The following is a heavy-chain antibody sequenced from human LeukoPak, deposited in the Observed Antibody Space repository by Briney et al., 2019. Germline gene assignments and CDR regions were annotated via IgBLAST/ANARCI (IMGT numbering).Heavy chain of an antibody. D-gene: IGHD6-13*01. CDR2: IYTSGST. CDR1: GGSISSYY. CDR3: VRHAATRHNYGMDV. Sequence: SETLSLTCTVSGGSISSYYWSWIRQPAGKGLEWIGRIYTSGSTNYNPSFKSRVTMSVDTSKNHFSLKVSSVTAADTAVYYCVRHAATRHNYGMDVWGQGTTVIVSS. J-gene: IGHJ6*02. V-gene: IGHV4-4*07.